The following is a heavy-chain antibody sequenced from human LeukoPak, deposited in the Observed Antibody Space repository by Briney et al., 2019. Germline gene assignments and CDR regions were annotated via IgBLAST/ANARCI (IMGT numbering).Heavy chain of an antibody. CDR3: ARVFTPLRVLRFLEWDSNWFDP. Sequence: SETLSLTCAVSGYSISSGYYWGWIRQPPGMGLEWIGSIYYSGTTYYNPSLKSRVTISVDTSKNQFSLRLSSVTAADTAIYYCARVFTPLRVLRFLEWDSNWFDPWGQGTLVTVSS. CDR1: GYSISSGYY. D-gene: IGHD3-3*01. J-gene: IGHJ5*02. V-gene: IGHV4-38-2*01. CDR2: IYYSGTT.